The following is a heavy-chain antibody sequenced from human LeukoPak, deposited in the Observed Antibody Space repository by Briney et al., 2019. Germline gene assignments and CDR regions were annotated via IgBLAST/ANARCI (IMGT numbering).Heavy chain of an antibody. Sequence: SETLSLTGTGSGGSISSSSYYWRWIRQPPGKGLEWIGSIYYSGSTYYNPSLKSRVTISVDTSKNQFSLKLSSVTAADTAVYYCARRGYRAAAGIWTDYYYYYMDVWGKGTTVTVSS. CDR1: GGSISSSSYY. J-gene: IGHJ6*03. D-gene: IGHD6-13*01. V-gene: IGHV4-39*01. CDR3: ARRGYRAAAGIWTDYYYYYMDV. CDR2: IYYSGST.